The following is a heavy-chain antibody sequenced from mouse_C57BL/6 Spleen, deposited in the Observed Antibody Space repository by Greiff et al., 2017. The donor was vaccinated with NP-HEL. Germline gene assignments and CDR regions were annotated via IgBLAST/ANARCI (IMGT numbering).Heavy chain of an antibody. CDR2: IYPGDGDT. V-gene: IGHV1-80*01. CDR3: ASPNYYGSSPGYFDV. Sequence: VQLVESGAELVKPGASVKISCKASGYAFSSYWMNWVKQRPGKGLEWIGQIYPGDGDTNYNGKFKGKATLTADKSSSTAYMQLSSLTSEDSAVYFCASPNYYGSSPGYFDVWGTGTTVTVSS. CDR1: GYAFSSYW. D-gene: IGHD1-1*01. J-gene: IGHJ1*03.